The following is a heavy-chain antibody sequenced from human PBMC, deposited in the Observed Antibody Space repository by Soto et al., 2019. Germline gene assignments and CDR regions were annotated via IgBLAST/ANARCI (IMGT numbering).Heavy chain of an antibody. CDR1: GGSISSYY. CDR3: ARVGFEDDILTGYFKGANWFDP. V-gene: IGHV4-59*01. CDR2: IYYSGST. Sequence: SETLSLTCTVSGGSISSYYWSWIRQPPGKGLEWIGYIYYSGSTNYNPSLKSRVTISVDTSKNQFSLKLSSVTAADTAVYYCARVGFEDDILTGYFKGANWFDPWGQGTLVTVSS. D-gene: IGHD3-9*01. J-gene: IGHJ5*02.